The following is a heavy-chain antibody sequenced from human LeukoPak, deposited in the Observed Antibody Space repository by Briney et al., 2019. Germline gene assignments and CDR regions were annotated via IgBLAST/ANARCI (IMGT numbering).Heavy chain of an antibody. CDR2: IYYSGNT. CDR3: AKSGGYGLIDY. V-gene: IGHV4-39*01. J-gene: IGHJ4*02. CDR1: GFTFSSYG. D-gene: IGHD1-26*01. Sequence: PGGSLRLSCAASGFTFSSYGMSWVRQPPGKGLEWIGSIYYSGNTYYNPSLKSRVTISVDTSKNQFSLRLSSVTAADTAVYYCAKSGGYGLIDYWGQGTLVTVSS.